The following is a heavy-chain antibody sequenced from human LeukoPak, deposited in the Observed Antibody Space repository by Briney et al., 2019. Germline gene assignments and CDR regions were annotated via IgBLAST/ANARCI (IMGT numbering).Heavy chain of an antibody. Sequence: ASVKVSCKASGYAFTSYGISWVRQAPGQGLEWMGWISAYNGNTNYAQKLQGRVTMTTDTSTSTAYMELRSLRSDDTAVYYCARDLSSGYYPRYAFDIWGQGTMVTVSS. CDR3: ARDLSSGYYPRYAFDI. V-gene: IGHV1-18*01. J-gene: IGHJ3*02. CDR1: GYAFTSYG. D-gene: IGHD3-22*01. CDR2: ISAYNGNT.